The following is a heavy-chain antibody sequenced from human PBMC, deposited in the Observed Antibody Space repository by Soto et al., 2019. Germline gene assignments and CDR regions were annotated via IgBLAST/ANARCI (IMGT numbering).Heavy chain of an antibody. V-gene: IGHV3-23*01. Sequence: EMQLLESGGGLVQPGGSLRLSCAASGFTFSNYAMSWVRQAPGKGLEWVSGISNSGSSTYYADSVKGRFTISRDNSKNTLHLQMNGLRAEDTAIYYCARGIAVAVAYYYGLDVWGQGTTVTVSS. CDR2: ISNSGSST. D-gene: IGHD6-19*01. J-gene: IGHJ6*02. CDR1: GFTFSNYA. CDR3: ARGIAVAVAYYYGLDV.